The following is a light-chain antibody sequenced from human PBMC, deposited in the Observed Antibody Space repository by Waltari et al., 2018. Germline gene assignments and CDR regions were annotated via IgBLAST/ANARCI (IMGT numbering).Light chain of an antibody. CDR2: AAS. J-gene: IGKJ2*01. Sequence: IQLTQSPSSLSASIADRVTITCRASQGIPKFLNWYQQKPGQAPKLLIYAASSLQREIPSRFSGSGSGTDFTLTITSLQPDDFATYYCQQSYSDAPYTFGPGTKLEIK. CDR3: QQSYSDAPYT. CDR1: QGIPKF. V-gene: IGKV1-39*01.